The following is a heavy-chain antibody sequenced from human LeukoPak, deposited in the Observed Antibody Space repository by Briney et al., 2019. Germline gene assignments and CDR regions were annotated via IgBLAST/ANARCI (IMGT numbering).Heavy chain of an antibody. CDR1: GFTFNSYV. Sequence: GGSLRLSCAASGFTFNSYVMSWVRQAPGKGLEWVSAINGGGGNTYYADSVKGRFTISRDNSKNMVYLQMNGLRADDTAIYYCAKSVVVITFRFDDWGQGALVTVSS. CDR3: AKSVVVITFRFDD. CDR2: INGGGGNT. D-gene: IGHD2-15*01. V-gene: IGHV3-23*01. J-gene: IGHJ4*02.